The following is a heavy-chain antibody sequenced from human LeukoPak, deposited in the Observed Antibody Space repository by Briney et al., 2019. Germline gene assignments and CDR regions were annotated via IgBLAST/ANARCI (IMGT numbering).Heavy chain of an antibody. Sequence: GGSLRLSCAASGFTFSSYSMNWVRQAPGKGLEWVSSISSSSSYIYYADSVKGRFTISRDNAKNSLYLQMNSLRAEDTAVYYCARDWAVATTIDYWGQGTLVTVPS. J-gene: IGHJ4*02. D-gene: IGHD5-12*01. CDR2: ISSSSSYI. V-gene: IGHV3-21*01. CDR3: ARDWAVATTIDY. CDR1: GFTFSSYS.